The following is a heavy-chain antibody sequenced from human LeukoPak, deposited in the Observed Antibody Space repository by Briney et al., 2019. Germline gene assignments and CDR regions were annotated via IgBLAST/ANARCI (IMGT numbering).Heavy chain of an antibody. V-gene: IGHV7-4-1*02. J-gene: IGHJ4*02. CDR3: ARWAYYYDSSGYYGLYDY. D-gene: IGHD3-22*01. CDR1: GYTFTSCA. Sequence: ASVKVSWKASGYTFTSCAMNWVRQAPGQGLEWMGWINTNTGNPTYAQGFTGRFVFSLSTSVSTAYLQISSLKAEDATVYYCARWAYYYDSSGYYGLYDYWGQGTLVTVSS. CDR2: INTNTGNP.